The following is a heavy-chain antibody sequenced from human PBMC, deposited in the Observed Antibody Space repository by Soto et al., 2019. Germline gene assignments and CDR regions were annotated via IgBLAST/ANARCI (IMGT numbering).Heavy chain of an antibody. CDR2: IYWDDDK. Sequence: QITLKESGPTLVKPTQTLTLTCTFSGFSLSTSGVGVGWIRQPPGKALEWLALIYWDDDKRYSPSLKSRLTITKDTSKNQVVLTKTNMDPVDTATYYCAHSLIPNWGSRGAFDYWGQGTLVTVSS. J-gene: IGHJ4*02. D-gene: IGHD7-27*01. CDR3: AHSLIPNWGSRGAFDY. CDR1: GFSLSTSGVG. V-gene: IGHV2-5*02.